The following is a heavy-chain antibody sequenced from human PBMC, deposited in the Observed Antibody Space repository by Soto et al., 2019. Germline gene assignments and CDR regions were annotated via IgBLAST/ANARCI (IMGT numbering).Heavy chain of an antibody. CDR2: IYYSGST. J-gene: IGHJ4*02. V-gene: IGHV4-59*01. CDR1: GGSISSYY. D-gene: IGHD6-13*01. Sequence: NPSETLSLTCTVSGGSISSYYWSWIRQPPGKGLEWIGYIYYSGSTNYNPSLKSRVTISVDTSKNQFSLKLRSVTAADTAVYYCARQLDSSWPLYFDYWGQGTLVTVSS. CDR3: ARQLDSSWPLYFDY.